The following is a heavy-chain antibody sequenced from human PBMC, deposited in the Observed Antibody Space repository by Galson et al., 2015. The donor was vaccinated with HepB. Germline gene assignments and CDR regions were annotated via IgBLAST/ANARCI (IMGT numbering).Heavy chain of an antibody. D-gene: IGHD6-6*01. J-gene: IGHJ4*02. CDR2: INQSGRT. Sequence: ETLSLTCAVYGGSFSGYYWSWIRQPPGKGLEWIGEINQSGRTNYKSSLMGRVTISVDTSKNLFSLKLSSVTAADTAVYYCARGRRSIAARTFIYWGQGTLVTVSS. V-gene: IGHV4-34*01. CDR3: ARGRRSIAARTFIY. CDR1: GGSFSGYY.